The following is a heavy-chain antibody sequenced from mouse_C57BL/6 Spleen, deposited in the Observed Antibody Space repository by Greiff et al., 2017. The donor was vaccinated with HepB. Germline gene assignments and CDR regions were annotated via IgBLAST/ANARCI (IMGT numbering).Heavy chain of an antibody. CDR2: INPNNGGT. Sequence: EVQLQQSGPELVKPGASVKISCKASGYTFTDYYMNWVKQSHGKSLEWIGDINPNNGGTSYNQKFKGKATLTVDKSSSTAYMELRSLTSEYSAVYYGALYYDYEGLAYWGQGTLVTVSA. V-gene: IGHV1-26*01. J-gene: IGHJ3*01. D-gene: IGHD2-4*01. CDR1: GYTFTDYY. CDR3: ALYYDYEGLAY.